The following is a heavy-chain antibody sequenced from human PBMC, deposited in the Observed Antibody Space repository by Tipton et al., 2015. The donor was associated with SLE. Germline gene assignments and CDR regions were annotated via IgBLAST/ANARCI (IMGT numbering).Heavy chain of an antibody. Sequence: TLSLTCTVSGGSISSSSYYWSWIRQPPGKGLEWIGYIYYSGSTNYNPSLKSRVTISVDTSKNQFSLKLSSVTAADTAVYFCARALYYYDKFDYWGQGTLVTVSS. J-gene: IGHJ4*02. CDR1: GGSISSSSYY. D-gene: IGHD3-22*01. V-gene: IGHV4-61*01. CDR3: ARALYYYDKFDY. CDR2: IYYSGST.